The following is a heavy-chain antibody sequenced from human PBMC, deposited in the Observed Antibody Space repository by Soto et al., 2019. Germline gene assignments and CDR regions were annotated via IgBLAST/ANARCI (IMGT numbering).Heavy chain of an antibody. J-gene: IGHJ6*03. CDR3: ARDGYSSSWSHYYYYYYMDV. Sequence: QVQLVESGGGVVQPGRSLRLSCAASGFTFSSYGMHWVRQAPGKGLEWVAVIWYDGSNKYYADSVKGRVTISRDNSKNTLYLQMNSLRAEDTAVYYCARDGYSSSWSHYYYYYYMDVWGKGTTVTVSS. V-gene: IGHV3-33*01. CDR2: IWYDGSNK. CDR1: GFTFSSYG. D-gene: IGHD6-13*01.